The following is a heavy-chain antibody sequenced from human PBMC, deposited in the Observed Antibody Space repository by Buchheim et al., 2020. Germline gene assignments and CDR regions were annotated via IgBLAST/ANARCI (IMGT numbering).Heavy chain of an antibody. Sequence: EVQLVQSGAEVKKPGESLKISCQGSGYTFFTHWIGWVRQKPGKGLEWMGIISPGDSNPRYSPSFQGQVTISVDKSTSTAHLQWSSLEASDTAMYYCARRLRACYSASCPSYWYFDLWGRGTL. CDR3: ARRLRACYSASCPSYWYFDL. J-gene: IGHJ2*01. CDR2: ISPGDSNP. CDR1: GYTFFTHW. V-gene: IGHV5-51*03. D-gene: IGHD2-2*01.